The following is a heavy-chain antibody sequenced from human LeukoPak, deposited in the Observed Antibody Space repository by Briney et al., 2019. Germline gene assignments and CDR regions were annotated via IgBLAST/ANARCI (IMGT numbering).Heavy chain of an antibody. D-gene: IGHD3-22*01. Sequence: ASVKVSCKASGYTFTSYDINWVRQATGQGLEWIGWMNPNSGNTGYAQKFQGRVTMTRNTSITTAYMELSSLRSEDTAVYYCARATKRSDSSGYYYDYWGQGTLVTVSS. CDR1: GYTFTSYD. J-gene: IGHJ4*02. V-gene: IGHV1-8*01. CDR2: MNPNSGNT. CDR3: ARATKRSDSSGYYYDY.